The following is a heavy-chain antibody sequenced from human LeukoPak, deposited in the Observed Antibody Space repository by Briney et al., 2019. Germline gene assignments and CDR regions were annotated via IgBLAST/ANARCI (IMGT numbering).Heavy chain of an antibody. CDR2: ISYDGSNK. CDR1: GFTFSSYA. J-gene: IGHJ4*02. Sequence: GGSLRLSCAASGFTFSSYAMHWVRQAPGKGLEWVAVISYDGSNKYYADSVKGRFTISRDNSKNTLYLQMNSLRAEDTAVYYCVRDGGDFYGSGSYLAYWGQGTLVTVSS. CDR3: VRDGGDFYGSGSYLAY. D-gene: IGHD3-10*01. V-gene: IGHV3-30*04.